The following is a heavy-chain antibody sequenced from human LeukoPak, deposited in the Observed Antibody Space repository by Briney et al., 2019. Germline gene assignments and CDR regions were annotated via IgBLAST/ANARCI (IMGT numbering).Heavy chain of an antibody. V-gene: IGHV3-30*18. CDR1: GFTFSSYG. D-gene: IGHD3-10*01. CDR2: ISYDGSNE. CDR3: AKGWASYYYGSGSYYPSDHFDY. J-gene: IGHJ4*02. Sequence: GGSLRLSCAASGFTFSSYGMHWVRQAPGKGLEWVAVISYDGSNEYYADSVKGRFTISRDNSKNTLYLQMNSLRAEDTAVYYCAKGWASYYYGSGSYYPSDHFDYWGQGTLVTVSS.